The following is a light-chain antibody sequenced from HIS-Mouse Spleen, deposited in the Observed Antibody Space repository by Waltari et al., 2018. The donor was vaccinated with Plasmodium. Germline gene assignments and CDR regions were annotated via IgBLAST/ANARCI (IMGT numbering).Light chain of an antibody. J-gene: IGKJ3*01. V-gene: IGKV1-33*01. CDR1: QDISNY. CDR2: DAS. CDR3: QQYDNLPPLFT. Sequence: DIQMTQSPSSLSASVGDRVTITCQASQDISNYLNWYQQKPGKAPKLLIYDASNLETGVPSRISGSGSGTDFTFTISSLQPEDIATHYCQQYDNLPPLFTFGPGTKVDIK.